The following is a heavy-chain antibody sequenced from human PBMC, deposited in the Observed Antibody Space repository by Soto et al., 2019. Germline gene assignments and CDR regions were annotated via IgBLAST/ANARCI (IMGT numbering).Heavy chain of an antibody. CDR1: GGTFSSYA. J-gene: IGHJ4*02. CDR2: IIPIFGTA. V-gene: IGHV1-69*01. D-gene: IGHD3-22*01. Sequence: QVQLVQSGAEVKKPGSSVKVSCKASGGTFSSYAISWVRQAPGQGLEWMGGIIPIFGTANYAQKFQGRGTITADESTSTAYMELSSLRSEDTAVYYCARSGRSGYPRGYFDYWGQGTLVTVSS. CDR3: ARSGRSGYPRGYFDY.